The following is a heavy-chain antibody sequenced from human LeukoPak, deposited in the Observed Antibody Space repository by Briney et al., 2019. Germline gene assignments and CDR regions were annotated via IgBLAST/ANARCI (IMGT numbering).Heavy chain of an antibody. CDR2: ISGSGGST. V-gene: IGHV3-23*01. CDR3: AKDQSRYFDWLLYYFDY. CDR1: GFTFSNYA. J-gene: IGHJ4*02. Sequence: PGGSLRLSCAASGFTFSNYAMRWVRQAPGKGLEWVSGISGSGGSTYYADSVKGRFTISRDNSKNTLYLQMNSLRAEDTAVYYCAKDQSRYFDWLLYYFDYWGQGTLVTVSS. D-gene: IGHD3-9*01.